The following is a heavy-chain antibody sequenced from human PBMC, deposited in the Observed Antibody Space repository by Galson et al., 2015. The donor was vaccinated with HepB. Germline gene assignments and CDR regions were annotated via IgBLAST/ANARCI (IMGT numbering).Heavy chain of an antibody. Sequence: SLRLSCAASGFTVSSNYMSWVRQAPGKGLEWVSVIYSGGSTYYADSVKGRFTISRDNSKNTLYLQMNSLRAEDTAVYYCARAAWDNGDYGGLDYWGQGTLVTVSS. V-gene: IGHV3-53*01. D-gene: IGHD4-17*01. CDR3: ARAAWDNGDYGGLDY. J-gene: IGHJ4*02. CDR2: IYSGGST. CDR1: GFTVSSNY.